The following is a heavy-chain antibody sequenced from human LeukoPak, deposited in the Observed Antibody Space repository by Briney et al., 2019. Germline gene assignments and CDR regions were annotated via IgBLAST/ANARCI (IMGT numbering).Heavy chain of an antibody. J-gene: IGHJ5*02. D-gene: IGHD5-12*01. CDR2: ISGSGGST. V-gene: IGHV3-23*01. CDR1: GFTFSSYA. CDR3: AKGGSGYDFSSGPQPIA. Sequence: PGGSLRLSCAASGFTFSSYAMSWVRQAPGKGLEWVSAISGSGGSTYYADSVKGRFTISRDNSKNTLYLQMNSLRAEDTAVYYCAKGGSGYDFSSGPQPIAWGQGTLVTVSS.